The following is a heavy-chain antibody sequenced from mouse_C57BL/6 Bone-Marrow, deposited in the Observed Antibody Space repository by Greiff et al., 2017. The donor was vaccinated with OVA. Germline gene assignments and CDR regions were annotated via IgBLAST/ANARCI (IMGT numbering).Heavy chain of an antibody. CDR3: ANIHYYGSPMDY. D-gene: IGHD1-1*01. Sequence: QVQLQQPGAELVKPGASVKLSCKASGYTFTSYWMHWVKQRPGQGLEWIGMIHPNSGSTNYNEKFKSKATLTVDKSSSTAYMQLSSLTSEDSAVYYCANIHYYGSPMDYWGQGTSVTVSS. J-gene: IGHJ4*01. CDR1: GYTFTSYW. CDR2: IHPNSGST. V-gene: IGHV1-64*01.